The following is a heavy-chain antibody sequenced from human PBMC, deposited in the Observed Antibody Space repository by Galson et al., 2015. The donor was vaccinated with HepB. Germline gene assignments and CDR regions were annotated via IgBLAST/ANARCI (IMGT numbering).Heavy chain of an antibody. CDR3: ARDRFSYYFDY. CDR2: IWYDGSNK. J-gene: IGHJ4*02. V-gene: IGHV3-33*01. CDR1: GFTFSSYG. Sequence: SLRLSCAASGFTFSSYGMHWVRQAPGKGLEWVAVIWYDGSNKYYADSVKGRFTISRDNSKNTLYLQMNSLRAEDTAVYYCARDRFSYYFDYWGQGTLVTVSS.